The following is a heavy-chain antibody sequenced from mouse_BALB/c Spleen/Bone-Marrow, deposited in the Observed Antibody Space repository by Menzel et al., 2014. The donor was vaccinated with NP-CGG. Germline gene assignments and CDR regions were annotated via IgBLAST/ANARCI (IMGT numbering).Heavy chain of an antibody. Sequence: QVQLHQSGAELVRPGASVKLSCKASGYTFTSYWINWVKQRPGQGLEWIGNIYPSDSYTNYNQKFKDKATLTVDESSSTAYMQLSSPTSEDSAVYYCTRRLTGSYAMDYWGQGTSVTVSS. J-gene: IGHJ4*01. D-gene: IGHD4-1*01. CDR1: GYTFTSYW. CDR2: IYPSDSYT. CDR3: TRRLTGSYAMDY. V-gene: IGHV1-69*02.